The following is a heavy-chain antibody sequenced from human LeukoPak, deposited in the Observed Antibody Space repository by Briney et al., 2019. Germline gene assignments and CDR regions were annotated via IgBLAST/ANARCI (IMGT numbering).Heavy chain of an antibody. J-gene: IGHJ4*02. CDR1: GGSISSYY. V-gene: IGHV4-59*01. D-gene: IGHD3-10*01. CDR2: IYYIGST. CDR3: ARLATMVRGAQTIDY. Sequence: EASETLSLTCTVSGGSISSYYWSWIRQPPGKGLEWIGYIYYIGSTNYNPSLKSRLTISVDTPKNQFSLKLSSMTAADTAVYYCARLATMVRGAQTIDYWGQGTLVTVSS.